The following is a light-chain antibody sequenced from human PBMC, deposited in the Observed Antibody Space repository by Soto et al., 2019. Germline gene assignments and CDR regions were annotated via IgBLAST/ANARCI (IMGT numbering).Light chain of an antibody. V-gene: IGKV1-33*01. CDR2: DGS. CDR3: QQYGNLPGT. J-gene: IGKJ4*01. Sequence: DIQMTQSPSSLSASVGDRITITCQASQDIKHYVNWYQQKPGKAPILLIFDGSRLEGGAQSRFSGSGFGTDFSFTISSLQPEDFATYYCQQYGNLPGTFGGGTKVEI. CDR1: QDIKHY.